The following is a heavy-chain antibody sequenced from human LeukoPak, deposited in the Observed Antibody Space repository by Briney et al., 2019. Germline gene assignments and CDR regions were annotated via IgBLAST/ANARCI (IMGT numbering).Heavy chain of an antibody. CDR1: GGSISSYY. V-gene: IGHV4-34*01. CDR3: AIVPLGYCSGGSCYYLY. D-gene: IGHD2-15*01. J-gene: IGHJ4*02. Sequence: RTSETLSLTCTVSGGSISSYYWSWIRQPPGKGLEWIGEINHSGSTNYNPSLKSRVTISVDTSKNQFSLKLSSVTAADTAVYYCAIVPLGYCSGGSCYYLYWGQGTLVTVSS. CDR2: INHSGST.